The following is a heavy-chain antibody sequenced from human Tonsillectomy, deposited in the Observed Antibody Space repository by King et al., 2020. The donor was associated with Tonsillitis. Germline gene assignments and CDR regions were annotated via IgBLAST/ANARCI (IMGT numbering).Heavy chain of an antibody. Sequence: VQLQQWGAGLLKPSETLSLTCAVYGGSFSGYYWSWIRQHPGKGLEWIGEINHSGSTNYNPSLKSRVTISVDTPKNQFSLKLSSVTATDTAVYYCARGGSVLRYFNWLSNYFDYWGQGTLVTVSS. J-gene: IGHJ4*02. V-gene: IGHV4-34*01. D-gene: IGHD3-9*01. CDR1: GGSFSGYY. CDR3: ARGGSVLRYFNWLSNYFDY. CDR2: INHSGST.